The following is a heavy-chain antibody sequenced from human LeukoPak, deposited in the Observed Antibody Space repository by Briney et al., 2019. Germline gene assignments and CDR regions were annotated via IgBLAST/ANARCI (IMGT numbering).Heavy chain of an antibody. V-gene: IGHV1-2*02. D-gene: IGHD3-22*01. CDR1: GYTFTGYY. J-gene: IGHJ4*02. CDR3: ARATGDYYYDSSGYYY. CDR2: INPNSGGT. Sequence: ASVKVSCKASGYTFTGYYMHWVRQAPGQGLEWMGWINPNSGGTNYAQKFQGRVTMTRDTSISTAYMELSRLRSDDTAVYYCARATGDYYYDSSGYYYWGQGTLVTVSS.